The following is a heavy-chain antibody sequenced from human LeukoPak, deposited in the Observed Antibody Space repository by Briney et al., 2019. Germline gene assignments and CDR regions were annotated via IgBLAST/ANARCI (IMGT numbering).Heavy chain of an antibody. Sequence: SVKVSCKASGGTFSSYAISWVRQAPGQGLEWMGGIIPIFGTANYAQKFQGRVTITADKSTSTAYMELSSLRSEDTAVYYCARMGVGWLRYNYFDYWGQGTLVTVPS. CDR1: GGTFSSYA. V-gene: IGHV1-69*06. CDR2: IIPIFGTA. CDR3: ARMGVGWLRYNYFDY. D-gene: IGHD5-12*01. J-gene: IGHJ4*02.